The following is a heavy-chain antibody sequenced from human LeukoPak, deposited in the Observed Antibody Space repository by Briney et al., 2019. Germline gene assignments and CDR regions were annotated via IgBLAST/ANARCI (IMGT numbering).Heavy chain of an antibody. J-gene: IGHJ4*02. D-gene: IGHD3-16*02. CDR3: TTDSFGELPYYFDY. CDR1: GFTFSNAW. Sequence: GGSLRLSCAASGFTFSNAWMSWVRQAPGKGLEWVGRIKSKTDGGTTDYAAPVKGRLTISRDDSKNTLYLQMNSLKTEDTAVYYCTTDSFGELPYYFDYWGQGTLVTVSS. V-gene: IGHV3-15*01. CDR2: IKSKTDGGTT.